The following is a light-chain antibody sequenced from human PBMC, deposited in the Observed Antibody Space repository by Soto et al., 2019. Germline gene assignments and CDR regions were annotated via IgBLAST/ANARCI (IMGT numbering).Light chain of an antibody. CDR3: SSYTSSSTYV. Sequence: QSALTQPASGSGSPGQSIAISCTGTSSDVGAYNYVSWYQQHPGKAPKLMIFDVTNRPSGVSDRFSGSKSGNTASLTISGLQAEDEADYYCSSYTSSSTYVFGTGTKVTVL. CDR2: DVT. V-gene: IGLV2-14*03. CDR1: SSDVGAYNY. J-gene: IGLJ1*01.